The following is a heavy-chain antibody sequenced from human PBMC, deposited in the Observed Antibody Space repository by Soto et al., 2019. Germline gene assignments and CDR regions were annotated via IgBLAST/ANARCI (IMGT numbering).Heavy chain of an antibody. Sequence: PGGSLRLSCAASGFTFSDYYMSWIRQAPGKGLEWVSYISSSGSTIYYADSVKGRFTISRDNAKNSLYLQMNSLRAEDTAVYYCARSGDTITIFGVVPDAFDIWGQGTMVTVSS. CDR1: GFTFSDYY. CDR3: ARSGDTITIFGVVPDAFDI. D-gene: IGHD3-3*01. CDR2: ISSSGSTI. J-gene: IGHJ3*02. V-gene: IGHV3-11*01.